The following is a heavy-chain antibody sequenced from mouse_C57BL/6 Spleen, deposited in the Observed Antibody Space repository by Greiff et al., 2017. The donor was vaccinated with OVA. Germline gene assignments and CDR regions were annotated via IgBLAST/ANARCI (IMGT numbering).Heavy chain of an antibody. CDR3: ARWGYDYGNAMDY. Sequence: QVHVKQSGAELARPGASVKLSCKASGYTFTSYGISWVKQRPGQGLEWIGEIYPRSGNTYYNEKFKGKATLTADKSSSTAYMELRSLTSEDSAVYFCARWGYDYGNAMDYWGQGTSVTVSS. V-gene: IGHV1-81*01. J-gene: IGHJ4*01. D-gene: IGHD2-4*01. CDR1: GYTFTSYG. CDR2: IYPRSGNT.